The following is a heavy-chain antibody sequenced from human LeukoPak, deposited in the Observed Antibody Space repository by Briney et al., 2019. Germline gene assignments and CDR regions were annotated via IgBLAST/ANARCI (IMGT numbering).Heavy chain of an antibody. CDR2: ISAYNGNT. Sequence: GASVKVSCKASGYTFTSYGISWVRQAPGQGLEWMGWISAYNGNTNYAQKLQGRVTMTTDTSTSTAYMELRSLRSDDTAVYYCARNPRHDSSGYYYYYYYMDVWGKGTTVTISS. J-gene: IGHJ6*03. CDR3: ARNPRHDSSGYYYYYYYMDV. D-gene: IGHD3-22*01. CDR1: GYTFTSYG. V-gene: IGHV1-18*01.